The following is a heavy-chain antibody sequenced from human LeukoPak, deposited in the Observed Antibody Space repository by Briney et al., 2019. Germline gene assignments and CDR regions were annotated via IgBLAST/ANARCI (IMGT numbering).Heavy chain of an antibody. D-gene: IGHD3-16*02. J-gene: IGHJ2*01. Sequence: PGGSLRLSCAASGNYWMHWVRQVPGKGLVWVSHINSDGSWTSYADSVKGRFTISKDNAKNTVYLQMNSLRAEDTAVYYCARALQENYVRGSFRPLRRYFDRWGRGTLVAVSS. V-gene: IGHV3-74*01. CDR1: GNYW. CDR3: ARALQENYVRGSFRPLRRYFDR. CDR2: INSDGSWT.